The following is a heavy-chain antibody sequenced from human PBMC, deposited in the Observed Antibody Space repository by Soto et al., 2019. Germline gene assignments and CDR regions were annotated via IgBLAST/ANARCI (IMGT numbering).Heavy chain of an antibody. CDR2: ISSNGGST. CDR3: VKDEMNYYDGSGPGEGPPFDY. CDR1: GFTFSSYA. V-gene: IGHV3-64D*08. J-gene: IGHJ4*02. D-gene: IGHD3-22*01. Sequence: GGSLRLSCSASGFTFSSYAMHWVRQAPGKGLEYVSAISSNGGSTYYADSVKGSFTISRDNSKNTLYLQMSSLRAEDKAVYYCVKDEMNYYDGSGPGEGPPFDYWGQGTLVTVSS.